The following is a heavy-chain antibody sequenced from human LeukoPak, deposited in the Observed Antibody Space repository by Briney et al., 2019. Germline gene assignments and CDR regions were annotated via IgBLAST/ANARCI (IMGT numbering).Heavy chain of an antibody. Sequence: GGSLRLSCAASGFTFSNAWLSWVRQAPGKGLEWVGRIRSKADGGTTDYAAPVKGRFAISRDDSKNTVYLQMNSLKNEDTAVYYCSKTSGRWDWGQGTLVTVSS. V-gene: IGHV3-15*01. CDR3: SKTSGRWD. D-gene: IGHD1-26*01. J-gene: IGHJ1*01. CDR1: GFTFSNAW. CDR2: IRSKADGGTT.